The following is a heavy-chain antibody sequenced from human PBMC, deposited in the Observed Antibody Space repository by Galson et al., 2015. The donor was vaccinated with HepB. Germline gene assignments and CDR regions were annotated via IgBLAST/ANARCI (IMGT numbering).Heavy chain of an antibody. Sequence: SLRLSCAASGFTFSSYWMHWVRQAPGKGLVWVSRINSDGSSTSYADSVKGRFTISRDNAKNTLYLQMNSLRAEDTAVYYCARCGQRYGSGSYYNDYWGQGTLVTVSS. D-gene: IGHD3-10*01. J-gene: IGHJ4*02. V-gene: IGHV3-74*01. CDR1: GFTFSSYW. CDR3: ARCGQRYGSGSYYNDY. CDR2: INSDGSST.